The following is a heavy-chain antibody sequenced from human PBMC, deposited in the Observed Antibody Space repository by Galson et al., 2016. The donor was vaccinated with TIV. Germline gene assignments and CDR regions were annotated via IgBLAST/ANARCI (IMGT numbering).Heavy chain of an antibody. CDR2: IGGSGGSP. D-gene: IGHD5-18*01. CDR1: GFTFGSYA. CDR3: AKYRQWIPSTLDH. Sequence: SLRLSCAASGFTFGSYAMNWVRQAPGKGLEWVSSIGGSGGSPYYADSVKGRFTISRDSSKNTVLLQMNSLTAEDTAIYYCAKYRQWIPSTLDHWGQGTLVTVSS. V-gene: IGHV3-23*01. J-gene: IGHJ4*02.